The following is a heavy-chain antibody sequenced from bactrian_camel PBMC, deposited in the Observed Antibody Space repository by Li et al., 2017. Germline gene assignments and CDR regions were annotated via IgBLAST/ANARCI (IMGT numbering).Heavy chain of an antibody. CDR2: INIRDGGD. J-gene: IGHJ4*01. CDR3: AFDVSFSSDRCARMESAIYNY. D-gene: IGHD4*01. V-gene: IGHV3S54*01. Sequence: HVQLVESGGGSVQAGGTLRLSCAASPHFANMEYMAWFRQAPGKEREGVAVINIRDGGDLYTSSVKGRFTISQDDAKRTVYLQMNSLKLEDSAMYYCAFDVSFSSDRCARMESAIYNYWGQGTQVTVS. CDR1: PHFANMEY.